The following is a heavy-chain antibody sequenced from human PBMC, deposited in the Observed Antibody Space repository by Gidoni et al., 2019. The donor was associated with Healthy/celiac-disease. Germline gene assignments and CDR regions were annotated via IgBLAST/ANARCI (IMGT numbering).Heavy chain of an antibody. J-gene: IGHJ5*02. Sequence: QVQLVESGGGLVKPGRSLILSCAASGFTFSDSSMRWIRQAPGKGQAWVSCISSSGSTKYYAESGSAKNSLYMQMNSLRAEDTAVYYWARALLDCSGGSGQGYWFDHWGQGTLVTVSS. CDR2: ISSSGSTK. CDR3: ARALLDCSGGSGQGYWFDH. V-gene: IGHV3-11*01. CDR1: GFTFSDSS. D-gene: IGHD2-15*01.